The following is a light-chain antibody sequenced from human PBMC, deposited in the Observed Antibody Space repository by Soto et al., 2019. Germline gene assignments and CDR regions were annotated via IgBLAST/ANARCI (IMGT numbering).Light chain of an antibody. J-gene: IGKJ1*01. Sequence: EIVLTQSPATLSVSPGERATLSCRASQSVSSNLAWYQQKPGQAPRLLIYGASTRATGIPARFSGSGSGTEFTLTISSLQSEDFATYYCQQYYTYWHMFGQGTKVDI. CDR2: GAS. CDR3: QQYYTYWHM. CDR1: QSVSSN. V-gene: IGKV3-15*01.